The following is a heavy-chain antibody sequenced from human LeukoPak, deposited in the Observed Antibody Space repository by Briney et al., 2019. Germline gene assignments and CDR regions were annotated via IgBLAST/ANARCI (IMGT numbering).Heavy chain of an antibody. V-gene: IGHV3-23*01. CDR1: GFPFSSYA. CDR3: AKGYCSGGSCCGDY. Sequence: GSLRLSCAASGFPFSSYAMSWVRPAPGKGLEWVSAISGSGGSTCYADSVKGRFTISRDNSKNTLYLQMNSLRAEDTAVYYCAKGYCSGGSCCGDYWGQGTLVTVSS. D-gene: IGHD2-15*01. CDR2: ISGSGGST. J-gene: IGHJ4*02.